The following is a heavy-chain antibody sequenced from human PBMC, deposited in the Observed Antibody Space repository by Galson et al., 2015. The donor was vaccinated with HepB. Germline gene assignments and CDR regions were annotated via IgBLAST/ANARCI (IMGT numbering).Heavy chain of an antibody. CDR3: ARDPEYSSGWSYFDY. CDR2: IKQDGSEK. V-gene: IGHV3-7*01. D-gene: IGHD6-19*01. J-gene: IGHJ4*02. Sequence: SLRLSCAASGFTFSSYWMSWVRQAPGKGLEWVANIKQDGSEKYYVDSVKGRFTISRDNAKNSLYLQMNSLRAEDTAVYYCARDPEYSSGWSYFDYWGQGTLVTVSS. CDR1: GFTFSSYW.